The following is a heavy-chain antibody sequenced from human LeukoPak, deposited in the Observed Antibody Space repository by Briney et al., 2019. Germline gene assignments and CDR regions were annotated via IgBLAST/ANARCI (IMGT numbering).Heavy chain of an antibody. CDR3: ARDRLSDYYDSSGYFLLFDY. CDR2: ISSSSSYI. D-gene: IGHD3-22*01. Sequence: GGSLRLSCAASGFTFSDYEMNWVRQAPGKGLEWVSSISSSSSYIYYADSVKGRFTISRDNAKNSLYLQMNSLRAEDTAVYYCARDRLSDYYDSSGYFLLFDYWGQGTLVTVSS. CDR1: GFTFSDYE. J-gene: IGHJ4*02. V-gene: IGHV3-21*01.